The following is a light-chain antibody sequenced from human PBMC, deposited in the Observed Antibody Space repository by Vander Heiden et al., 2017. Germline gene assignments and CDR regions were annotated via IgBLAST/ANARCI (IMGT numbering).Light chain of an antibody. V-gene: IGLV2-14*01. CDR2: EVN. CDR1: SSDIGVYNY. Sequence: QSALTQPASVSASPGQSITISCTGTSSDIGVYNYVSWYQQHPGKAPKLMIYEVNNRPSGVSDRFSGSKSGNTASLTISGLQAEDEADYYCSSYTNSGTYVFGTGTKVTVL. CDR3: SSYTNSGTYV. J-gene: IGLJ1*01.